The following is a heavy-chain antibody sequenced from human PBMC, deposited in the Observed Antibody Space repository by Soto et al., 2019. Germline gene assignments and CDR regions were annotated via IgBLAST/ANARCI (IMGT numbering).Heavy chain of an antibody. CDR3: TRHSVAVASYYYYGMDV. CDR1: GFTFSGSA. Sequence: GGSLRLSCAASGFTFSGSAMHWVRQASGKGLEWVGRIRSKANSYATAYAASVKGRFTISRDDSKNTAYLQMNSLKTEDTAVYYCTRHSVAVASYYYYGMDVSGQGTTVTVSS. J-gene: IGHJ6*02. D-gene: IGHD6-19*01. CDR2: IRSKANSYAT. V-gene: IGHV3-73*01.